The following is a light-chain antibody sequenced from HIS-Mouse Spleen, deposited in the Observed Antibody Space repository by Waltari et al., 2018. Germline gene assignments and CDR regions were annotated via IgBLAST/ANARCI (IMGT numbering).Light chain of an antibody. CDR3: QQYYSYPYT. Sequence: AIRMTQSPSSFSASTGDRVTLTCRAIQGISSYLAWYQQKPGKAPKLLIYAASTLQSGVPSRFSGSGSGTDFTLTISCLQSEDFATYYCQQYYSYPYTFGQGTKLEIK. J-gene: IGKJ2*01. V-gene: IGKV1-8*01. CDR1: QGISSY. CDR2: AAS.